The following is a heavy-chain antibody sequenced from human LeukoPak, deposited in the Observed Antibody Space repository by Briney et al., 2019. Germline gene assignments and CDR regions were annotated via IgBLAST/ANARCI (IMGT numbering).Heavy chain of an antibody. Sequence: RPSETLSLTCAVYGGSFSGYYWSWIRQPPGKAREGIGELNHSESPNYNPSLKSRVTISVDTSKEQFSLKLSSVTGADTAVYYCARGRLSSRYCSSTSCYRESYWGQGTLVTVSS. CDR3: ARGRLSSRYCSSTSCYRESY. V-gene: IGHV4-34*01. J-gene: IGHJ4*02. CDR1: GGSFSGYY. CDR2: LNHSESP. D-gene: IGHD2-2*01.